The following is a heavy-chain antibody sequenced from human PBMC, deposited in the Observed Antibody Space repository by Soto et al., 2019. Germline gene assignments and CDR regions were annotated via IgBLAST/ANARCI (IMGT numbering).Heavy chain of an antibody. D-gene: IGHD6-13*01. CDR3: AKDMLISSWATDYYYYGMDV. Sequence: GGSLRLSCAGSGFTFDDYAMHWVRQAPWKGLEWVSGISWNSGSIGYADSVKGRFTISRDNAKNSLYLQMNSLRAEDTALYYCAKDMLISSWATDYYYYGMDVWGQGTTVTVSS. CDR2: ISWNSGSI. J-gene: IGHJ6*02. V-gene: IGHV3-9*01. CDR1: GFTFDDYA.